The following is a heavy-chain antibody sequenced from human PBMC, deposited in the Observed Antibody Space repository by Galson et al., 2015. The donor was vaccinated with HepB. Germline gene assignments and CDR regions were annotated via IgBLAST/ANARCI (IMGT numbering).Heavy chain of an antibody. Sequence: SCKAFGYPFTGYYVHWVRQAPGQGLEWMGWINPKSGATRLLQKFQGWVTMTGDTSITTVYMELKRLKSDDTAIYYCARLNDFLWGTYGFDVWGQGTMVTVSS. J-gene: IGHJ3*01. CDR3: ARLNDFLWGTYGFDV. CDR1: GYPFTGYY. D-gene: IGHD3-16*01. CDR2: INPKSGAT. V-gene: IGHV1-2*04.